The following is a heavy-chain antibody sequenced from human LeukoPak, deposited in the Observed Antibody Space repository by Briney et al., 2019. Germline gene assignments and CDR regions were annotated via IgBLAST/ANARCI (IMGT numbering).Heavy chain of an antibody. J-gene: IGHJ4*02. Sequence: SETLSLTCAVYGGSVSGYYWSWIRQPPGKGVEWIGEINHSRSTNYNPSLKSRVTISVDTSKKQFSLKLSSVTAADTAVYYCARGVCSGGGCYGLFNYWGQGTLVTVSS. CDR1: GGSVSGYY. D-gene: IGHD2-15*01. CDR3: ARGVCSGGGCYGLFNY. CDR2: INHSRST. V-gene: IGHV4-34*01.